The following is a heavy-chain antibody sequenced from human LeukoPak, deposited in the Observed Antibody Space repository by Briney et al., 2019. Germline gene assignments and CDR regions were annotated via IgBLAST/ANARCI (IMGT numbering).Heavy chain of an antibody. CDR2: IIPIFGTA. Sequence: GASVKVSCKASGGTFSSYAISWVRQAPGQGLEWMGGIIPIFGTANYAQKFQGRVTITADESTSTAYMELSSLRSEDTAVYYCARAPRSGDYGDYWGQGTLVTVSS. CDR3: ARAPRSGDYGDY. CDR1: GGTFSSYA. D-gene: IGHD4-17*01. J-gene: IGHJ4*02. V-gene: IGHV1-69*13.